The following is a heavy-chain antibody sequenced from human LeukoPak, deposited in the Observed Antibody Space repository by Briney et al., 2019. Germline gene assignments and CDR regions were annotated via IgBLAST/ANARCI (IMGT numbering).Heavy chain of an antibody. CDR2: IVPIIGRA. V-gene: IGHV1-69*01. D-gene: IGHD3-22*01. Sequence: SVKVSCKASGGTFSNYAFSWVRQAPGQGLEWMGAIVPIIGRANYAQRFQGRVTIIADESKSTVYMELSSLRSEDTAVYYCARARHSYHDSSGYYYAFDYWGQGTLVTVSS. CDR3: ARARHSYHDSSGYYYAFDY. CDR1: GGTFSNYA. J-gene: IGHJ4*02.